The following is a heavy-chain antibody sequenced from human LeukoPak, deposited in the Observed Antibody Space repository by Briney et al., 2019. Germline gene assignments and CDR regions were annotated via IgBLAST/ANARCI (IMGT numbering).Heavy chain of an antibody. V-gene: IGHV4-34*01. D-gene: IGHD3-10*01. CDR2: INHSGST. Sequence: SETLSLTCAVYGGSFSGYYWSWIRQPPGKGLEWIGEINHSGSTNYNPSLKSRVTISVDTSKNQFSLKLSSVTAADTAVYYCARGPPLDMVRGRPDFDYWGQGTLVTVSS. CDR3: ARGPPLDMVRGRPDFDY. J-gene: IGHJ4*02. CDR1: GGSFSGYY.